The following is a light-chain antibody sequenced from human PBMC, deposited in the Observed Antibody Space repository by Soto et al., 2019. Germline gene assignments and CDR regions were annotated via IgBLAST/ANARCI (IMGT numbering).Light chain of an antibody. J-gene: IGKJ4*01. CDR2: GAT. CDR1: QSVNIY. CDR3: HQYDDWLRLT. V-gene: IGKV3D-15*01. Sequence: EIVMTQSPATLSVSPGERATLSCRAGQSVNIYLAWYQQKPGQAPRLLIFGATYRATGIPARFSGSGSGKEFNLTIRSLQSEDFAVYFCHQYDDWLRLTLDGGTKVDIK.